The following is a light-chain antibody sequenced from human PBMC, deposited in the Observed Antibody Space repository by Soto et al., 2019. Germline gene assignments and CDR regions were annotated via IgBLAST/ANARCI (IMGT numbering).Light chain of an antibody. J-gene: IGKJ4*01. CDR3: QQNSDWPPLT. CDR1: QSISNN. CDR2: GAS. V-gene: IGKV3-15*01. Sequence: DIVMTQSPATLSVSPGERATLSCRASQSISNNLVWYQRKPGQAPRLLIYGASTRATGIPARFSGSGSGTEFTLTISSLQSEDFAFYYCQQNSDWPPLTFGGGTKVEIK.